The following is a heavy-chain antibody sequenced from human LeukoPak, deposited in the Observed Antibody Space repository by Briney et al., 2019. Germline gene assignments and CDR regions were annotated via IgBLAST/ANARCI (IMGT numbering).Heavy chain of an antibody. D-gene: IGHD6-13*01. CDR1: GYSFTSYW. CDR3: ARQPPRIAAAGTSFTYHYYMDV. V-gene: IGHV5-51*01. CDR2: IYPGDSDT. Sequence: AGESLKISCKGSGYSFTSYWTGWVRQMPGKGLEWMGIIYPGDSDTRYSPSFQGQVTISADKSISTAYLQWSSLKASDTAMYYCARQPPRIAAAGTSFTYHYYMDVWGKGTTVTVSS. J-gene: IGHJ6*03.